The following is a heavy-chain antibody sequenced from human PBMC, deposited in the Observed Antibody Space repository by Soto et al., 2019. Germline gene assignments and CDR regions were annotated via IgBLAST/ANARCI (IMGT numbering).Heavy chain of an antibody. CDR3: ARFVVRGLILNSWFDP. CDR2: INAGNGDT. D-gene: IGHD3-10*01. CDR1: GYTFTDYT. Sequence: GASVKVSCKASGYTFTDYTIHWVRQAPGQRLEWMGWINAGNGDTKYSQKIQDRVTITRDTSASSAYMELSSLRSEDTAVYYCARFVVRGLILNSWFDPWGQGTLVTVSS. J-gene: IGHJ5*02. V-gene: IGHV1-3*01.